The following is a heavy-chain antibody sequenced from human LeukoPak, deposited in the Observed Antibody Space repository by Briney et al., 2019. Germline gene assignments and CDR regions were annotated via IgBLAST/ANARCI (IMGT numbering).Heavy chain of an antibody. Sequence: PGGSLRLSCTASGITFSAYSMHWVRQAPGKGLEWVAIIWSDGSNEHYADSVKGRFTISRDNSRNTLYLQMNSLRAEDTAVYYCATGRIQLWYAYWGHGTLVTVSS. V-gene: IGHV3-33*01. CDR2: IWSDGSNE. CDR1: GITFSAYS. D-gene: IGHD5-18*01. J-gene: IGHJ4*01. CDR3: ATGRIQLWYAY.